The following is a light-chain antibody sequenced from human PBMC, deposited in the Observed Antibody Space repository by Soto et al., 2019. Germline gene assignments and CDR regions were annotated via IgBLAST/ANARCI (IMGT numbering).Light chain of an antibody. CDR3: SSSSARSYIVL. Sequence: QSALTQPASVSGSPGQSIAISCTGTASDVGGYKNVSWYQQHPGRAPKLIIYDVYYRPSGVSDRFSVSKSGNTASLTISGLQAEDEADYYCSSSSARSYIVLFGGGTKLTVL. J-gene: IGLJ3*02. CDR2: DVY. CDR1: ASDVGGYKN. V-gene: IGLV2-14*03.